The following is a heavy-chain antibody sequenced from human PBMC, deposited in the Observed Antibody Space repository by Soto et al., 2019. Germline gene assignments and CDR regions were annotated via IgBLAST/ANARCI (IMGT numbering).Heavy chain of an antibody. V-gene: IGHV3-30*18. Sequence: PGGSLRLSCAASGFTFSSYGMHWVRQAPGKGLEWVAVISYDGGNKYYADSVKGRFTISRDNSKNTLYLQMNSLRAEDTAVYYCAKTYYDILTGYYLLGGFGYWGQGTLVTVSS. CDR3: AKTYYDILTGYYLLGGFGY. D-gene: IGHD3-9*01. CDR1: GFTFSSYG. CDR2: ISYDGGNK. J-gene: IGHJ4*02.